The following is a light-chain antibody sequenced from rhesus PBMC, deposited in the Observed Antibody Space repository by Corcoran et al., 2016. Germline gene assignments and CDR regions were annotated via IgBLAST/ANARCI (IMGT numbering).Light chain of an antibody. CDR2: AAS. V-gene: IGKV1S17*01. Sequence: DIQMTQSPSSLSASVGDRVTITCQASQGFHDNLAWYQQKPGKVPKLLTYAASTLQSGVQSRFRGSGSGTGFTRSFARLPPEDFATYFCQQDYDTPFTFGGGAKVELK. CDR3: QQDYDTPFT. J-gene: IGKJ4*01. CDR1: QGFHDN.